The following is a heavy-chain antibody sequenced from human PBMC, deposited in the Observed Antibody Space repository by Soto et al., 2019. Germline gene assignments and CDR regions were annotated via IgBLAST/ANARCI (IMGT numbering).Heavy chain of an antibody. CDR1: GYTFTGYY. V-gene: IGHV1-2*02. CDR3: ARSIAVAGTIH. CDR2: INPNSGGT. Sequence: QVQLVQSGAEVKKPGASVKVSCKASGYTFTGYYMHWVRQAPGQGLEWMGWINPNSGGTNYAQKCQGRVTMTRDTSISTAYMELSRLRSDDTAVYYCARSIAVAGTIHWGQGTLVTVSS. D-gene: IGHD6-19*01. J-gene: IGHJ4*02.